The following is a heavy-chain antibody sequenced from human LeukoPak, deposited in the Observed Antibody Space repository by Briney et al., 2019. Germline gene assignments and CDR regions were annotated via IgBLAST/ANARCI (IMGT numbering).Heavy chain of an antibody. CDR3: ARDLGGSGSYYYDY. CDR1: GYTFTSYA. Sequence: ASVKVSCKASGYTFTSYAMHWVRQAPGQRLEWMGWINAGNGNTKYSQEFQGRVTITRDTSASTAYMELSSLRSEDTAVYYCARDLGGSGSYYYDYWGQGTLVTVSS. CDR2: INAGNGNT. D-gene: IGHD3-10*01. J-gene: IGHJ4*02. V-gene: IGHV1-3*03.